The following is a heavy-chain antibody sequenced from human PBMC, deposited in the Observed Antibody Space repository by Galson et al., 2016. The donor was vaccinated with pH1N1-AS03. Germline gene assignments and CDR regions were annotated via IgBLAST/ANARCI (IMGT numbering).Heavy chain of an antibody. J-gene: IGHJ4*02. V-gene: IGHV3-7*03. CDR1: GFTFSSYW. CDR2: IKGDGSEK. Sequence: SLRLSCAASGFTFSSYWLTWVRQAPGKGPEWVANIKGDGSEKYYADSVKGRFTISRDNAKNSLYLQMNSLRAEDTAVYYCTRDVALVSPGGMAYWGQGTLVTVSS. D-gene: IGHD2-8*01. CDR3: TRDVALVSPGGMAY.